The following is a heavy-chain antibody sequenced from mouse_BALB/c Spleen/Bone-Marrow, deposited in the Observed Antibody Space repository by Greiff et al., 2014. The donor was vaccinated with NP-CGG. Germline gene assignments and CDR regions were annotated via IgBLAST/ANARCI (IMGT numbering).Heavy chain of an antibody. J-gene: IGHJ4*01. CDR3: ARIYYDYDGGVYYYAMDY. V-gene: IGHV5-4*02. CDR1: GFTFSDYY. CDR2: ISDGGSYT. Sequence: EVQLVESGGGLVKPGGSLKLSCAASGFTFSDYYMYWVRQAPEERLEWVATISDGGSYTYYPDSVKGRFTISRDNAKNNLYLQMSSLKSEDTAMYYCARIYYDYDGGVYYYAMDYWGQGTSVTVSS. D-gene: IGHD2-4*01.